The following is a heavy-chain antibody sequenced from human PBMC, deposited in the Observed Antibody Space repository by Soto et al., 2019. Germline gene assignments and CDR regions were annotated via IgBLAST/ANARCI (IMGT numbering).Heavy chain of an antibody. J-gene: IGHJ6*03. V-gene: IGHV4-34*01. Sequence: SETLSLTCAVYGGSFSGYYWSWIRQPPGKGLEWIGEINHSGSTNYNPSLKSRVTISVDTSKNQFSLKLSSVTAADTAVYYCARGPRVTMVRGATYYYYYYMDVWGKGTTVTVSS. CDR3: ARGPRVTMVRGATYYYYYYMDV. D-gene: IGHD3-10*01. CDR1: GGSFSGYY. CDR2: INHSGST.